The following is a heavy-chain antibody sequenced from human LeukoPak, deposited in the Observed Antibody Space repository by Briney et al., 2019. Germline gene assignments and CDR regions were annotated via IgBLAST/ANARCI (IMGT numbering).Heavy chain of an antibody. CDR2: ISSSSSYI. J-gene: IGHJ4*02. CDR3: ARMQSGYSYGYDY. Sequence: GGSLRLSCAASGFTFSSYGMHWVRQAPGKGLEWVSSISSSSSYIYYADSVKGRFTISRDNAKNSPYLQMNSLRAEGTAVYYCARMQSGYSYGYDYWGQGTLVTVSS. CDR1: GFTFSSYG. V-gene: IGHV3-21*01. D-gene: IGHD5-18*01.